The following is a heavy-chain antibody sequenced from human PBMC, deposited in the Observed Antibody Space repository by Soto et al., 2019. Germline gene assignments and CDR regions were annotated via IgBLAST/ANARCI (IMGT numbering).Heavy chain of an antibody. V-gene: IGHV4-39*01. CDR1: GGSISSSSYY. Sequence: LSLTCTVSGGSISSSSYYWGWIRQPPGKGLEWIGSIYYSGSTYYNPSLKSRVTISVDTSKNQFSLKLSSVTAADTAVYYCAKKAVEYSSSTSFDYWGQGTLVT. J-gene: IGHJ4*02. CDR3: AKKAVEYSSSTSFDY. CDR2: IYYSGST. D-gene: IGHD6-6*01.